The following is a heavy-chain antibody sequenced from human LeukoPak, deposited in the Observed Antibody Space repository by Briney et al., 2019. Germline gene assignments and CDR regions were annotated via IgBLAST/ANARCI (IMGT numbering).Heavy chain of an antibody. J-gene: IGHJ4*02. CDR1: GFTFSSYG. CDR2: IWYDGSNK. CDR3: ARESSGSATGFDY. D-gene: IGHD1-26*01. V-gene: IGHV3-33*01. Sequence: PGRSLRLSCAASGFTFSSYGMHWVRQAPGEGLEWVAVIWYDGSNKYYADSVKGRFTISRDNSKNTLYLQMNSLRAEDTAVYYCARESSGSATGFDYWGQGTLVTVSS.